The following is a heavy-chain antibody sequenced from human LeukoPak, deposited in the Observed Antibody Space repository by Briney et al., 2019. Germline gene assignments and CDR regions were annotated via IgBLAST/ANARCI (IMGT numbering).Heavy chain of an antibody. Sequence: PGGSLRLSCVASGFTFSSYWMQWGRQAPGKGLVWVSRINSDGSSTTYADSVKGRFTISRDNAENTLYLQMNSLRAEDTAMYFCARQYSYDSSCHYPCDYWVQGTLVTVSS. CDR3: ARQYSYDSSCHYPCDY. CDR1: GFTFSSYW. V-gene: IGHV3-74*01. CDR2: INSDGSST. D-gene: IGHD3-22*01. J-gene: IGHJ4*02.